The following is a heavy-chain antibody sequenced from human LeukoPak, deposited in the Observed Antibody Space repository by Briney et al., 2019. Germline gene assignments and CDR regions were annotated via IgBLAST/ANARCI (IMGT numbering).Heavy chain of an antibody. CDR2: IYYSGST. D-gene: IGHD6-13*01. Sequence: SETLSLTCTVSGGSISSSSYYWGWIRQPPGKGLEWIGSIYYSGSTYYNPSLKSRVTISVDTSKNQFSLKPSSVTAADTAVYYCARGGSSLLDWFDPWGQGTLVTVSS. CDR3: ARGGSSLLDWFDP. CDR1: GGSISSSSYY. V-gene: IGHV4-39*07. J-gene: IGHJ5*02.